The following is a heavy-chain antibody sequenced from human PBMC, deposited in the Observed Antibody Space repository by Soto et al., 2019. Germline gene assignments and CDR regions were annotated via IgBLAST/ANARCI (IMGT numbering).Heavy chain of an antibody. V-gene: IGHV3-30-3*01. CDR1: GFTFSSYA. Sequence: GGSLRLSCAASGFTFSSYAMHWVRQAPGKGLKWVAVISYDGSNKYYADSVKGRFTISRDNSKNTLYLQMNSLRAEDTAVYYCARDNSPQYFDYWGQGTLVTVSS. J-gene: IGHJ4*02. CDR3: ARDNSPQYFDY. D-gene: IGHD1-20*01. CDR2: ISYDGSNK.